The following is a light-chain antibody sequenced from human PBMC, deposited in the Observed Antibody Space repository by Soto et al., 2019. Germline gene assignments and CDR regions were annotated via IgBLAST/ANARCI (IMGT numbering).Light chain of an antibody. Sequence: EIVLTQSPATLSLSPGERATLSCRVSQSVGSSLAWYQQKPGQAPRLLIYDASNRATGIPARFSGSGSGTDFTLTINSLEPEDVAVYYCQQRSYLFTFGGGTKGDIK. J-gene: IGKJ4*01. CDR1: QSVGSS. CDR2: DAS. V-gene: IGKV3-11*01. CDR3: QQRSYLFT.